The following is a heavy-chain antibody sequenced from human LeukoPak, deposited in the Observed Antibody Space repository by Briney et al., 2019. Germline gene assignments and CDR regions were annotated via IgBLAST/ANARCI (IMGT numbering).Heavy chain of an antibody. V-gene: IGHV1-2*02. J-gene: IGHJ4*02. CDR3: ARRDNGYDFLDY. Sequence: ASVKVSCKASGYTFTVYYMHWVRQAPGQGLEGMGWINPHSGGTNYAQKFEGRVTMTRDTSIDTAYMALNLLRSDDSAVYYCARRDNGYDFLDYWGQGTLVTVFS. CDR2: INPHSGGT. CDR1: GYTFTVYY. D-gene: IGHD5-12*01.